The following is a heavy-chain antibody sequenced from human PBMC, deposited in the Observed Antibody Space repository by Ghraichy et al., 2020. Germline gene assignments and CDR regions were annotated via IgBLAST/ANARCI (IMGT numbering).Heavy chain of an antibody. CDR1: GFTFSSYA. CDR3: AKEITMIVVVPYYYGMDV. CDR2: ISGSGGST. D-gene: IGHD3-22*01. Sequence: LSLTCAASGFTFSSYAMSWVRQAPGKGLEWVSAISGSGGSTYYADSVKGRFTISRDNSKNTLYLQMNSLRAEDTAVYYCAKEITMIVVVPYYYGMDVWGQGTTVPVSS. V-gene: IGHV3-23*01. J-gene: IGHJ6*02.